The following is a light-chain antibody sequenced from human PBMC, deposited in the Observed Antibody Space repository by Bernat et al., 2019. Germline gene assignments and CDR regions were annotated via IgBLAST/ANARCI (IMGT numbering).Light chain of an antibody. V-gene: IGKV3-20*01. Sequence: EIVLTQSPGTLSLSPGERATLSCRASQSVTSNYLAWYQQRPGQAPRLLMYGASNRATGIPDRFSGSGSGTDFTLTISRLEPEDSAVYFCQQYGGSPLFTFGQGTKLEIK. J-gene: IGKJ2*01. CDR2: GAS. CDR3: QQYGGSPLFT. CDR1: QSVTSNY.